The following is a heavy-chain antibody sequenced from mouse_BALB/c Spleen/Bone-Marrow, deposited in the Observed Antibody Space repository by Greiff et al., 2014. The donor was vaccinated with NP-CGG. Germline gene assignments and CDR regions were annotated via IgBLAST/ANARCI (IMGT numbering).Heavy chain of an antibody. J-gene: IGHJ2*01. CDR3: ARHHRYAYYFDY. V-gene: IGHV1S130*01. Sequence: QVQLQQSGSVLVRPGASVKLSCKASGYTFTNSWIHWAKQRPGQGLEWIGEIHPNSGNTNFNEKFKVKATLTVDTSSSTAYVDLSGLTAEDSAVYYCARHHRYAYYFDYWGQGTTHTVSS. CDR1: GYTFTNSW. D-gene: IGHD2-14*01. CDR2: IHPNSGNT.